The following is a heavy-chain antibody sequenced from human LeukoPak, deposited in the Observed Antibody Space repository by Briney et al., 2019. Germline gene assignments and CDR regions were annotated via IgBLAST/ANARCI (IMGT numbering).Heavy chain of an antibody. V-gene: IGHV3-30*04. D-gene: IGHD6-19*01. CDR3: AKDFGPTQWLANYFDY. CDR1: GFTFSSYA. Sequence: GGSLRLSCAASGFTFSSYAMHWVRQAPGKGLEWVAVISYDGSNKYYADSVKGRFTISRDNSKNTLYLQMNSLRAEDTAVYYCAKDFGPTQWLANYFDYWGQGTLVTVSS. CDR2: ISYDGSNK. J-gene: IGHJ4*02.